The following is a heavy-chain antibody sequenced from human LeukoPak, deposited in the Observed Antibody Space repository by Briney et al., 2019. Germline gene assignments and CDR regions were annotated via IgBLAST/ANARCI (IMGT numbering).Heavy chain of an antibody. CDR1: GGSIGSSSYY. V-gene: IGHV4-39*01. D-gene: IGHD6-19*01. J-gene: IGHJ6*03. CDR2: IYYSGST. CDR3: ARQGSSGLWHYYYMDV. Sequence: SETLSLTCTVSGGSIGSSSYYWGWIRQPPGKGLEWIGSIYYSGSTYYNPSLKSRVTISVDTSKNQFSLKLSSVTAADTAVYYCARQGSSGLWHYYYMDVWGKGTTVTVSS.